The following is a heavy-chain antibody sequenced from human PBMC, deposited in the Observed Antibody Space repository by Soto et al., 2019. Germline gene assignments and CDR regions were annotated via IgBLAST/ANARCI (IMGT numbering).Heavy chain of an antibody. CDR1: GFTFSSYW. Sequence: GGSLRLSCAASGFTFSSYWMSWVRQAPGKGLEWVANIKQDGSEKYYVDSVKGRFTISRDNAMNSLYLQMNSLRAEDTAVYYCARDLSRITMVRGVIITDYGMDVWGQGTTVTVSS. J-gene: IGHJ6*02. CDR2: IKQDGSEK. CDR3: ARDLSRITMVRGVIITDYGMDV. D-gene: IGHD3-10*01. V-gene: IGHV3-7*01.